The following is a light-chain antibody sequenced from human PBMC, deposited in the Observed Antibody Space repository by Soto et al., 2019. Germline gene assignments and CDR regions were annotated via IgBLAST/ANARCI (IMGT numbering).Light chain of an antibody. CDR1: QSFANNY. Sequence: EIVLTQSPGTVSLSPGERAILSCRASQSFANNYFAWYQQKPGQAPRLIIYETSSRGTGIPDRFSGGGSGKDFTLTISRLEPEDFAVYYCQQYGSSPYTFGQGTKLEIK. J-gene: IGKJ2*01. V-gene: IGKV3-20*01. CDR2: ETS. CDR3: QQYGSSPYT.